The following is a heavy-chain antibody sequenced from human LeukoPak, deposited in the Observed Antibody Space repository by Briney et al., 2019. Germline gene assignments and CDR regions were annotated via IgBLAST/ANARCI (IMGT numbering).Heavy chain of an antibody. CDR1: GYTFTSYY. Sequence: ASVEVSCKASGYTFTSYYMHWVRQAPGQGLEWMGIINPSGGSTSYAQKFQGRVTMTRDTSTSTVYMELSSLRSEDTAVYYCARDSAAVTARGRYFDYWGQGTLVTVSS. J-gene: IGHJ4*02. V-gene: IGHV1-46*01. D-gene: IGHD2-21*02. CDR2: INPSGGST. CDR3: ARDSAAVTARGRYFDY.